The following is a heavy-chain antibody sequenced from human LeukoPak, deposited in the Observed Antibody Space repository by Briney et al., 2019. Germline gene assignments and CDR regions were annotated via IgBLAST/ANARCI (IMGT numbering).Heavy chain of an antibody. V-gene: IGHV3-48*01. CDR3: ARDRPNLYYYDSSGHGGYFDY. D-gene: IGHD3-22*01. CDR1: GFTFSSYS. Sequence: PGGSLRLSCAASGFTFSSYSMNWVRQAPGKGLEWVSYISSSSSTIYYADSVEGRFTISRDNAKNSLYLQMNSLRAEDTAVYYCARDRPNLYYYDSSGHGGYFDYWGQGTLVTVSS. CDR2: ISSSSSTI. J-gene: IGHJ4*02.